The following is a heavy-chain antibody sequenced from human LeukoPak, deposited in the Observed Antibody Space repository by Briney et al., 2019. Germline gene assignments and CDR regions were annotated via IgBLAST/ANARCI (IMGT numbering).Heavy chain of an antibody. CDR3: ARELDELPSY. J-gene: IGHJ4*02. CDR1: GGSISSGSYY. CDR2: IYTSGST. D-gene: IGHD2-15*01. Sequence: PSQTLSLTCTVSGGSISSGSYYWSWIRQPAGMGLEWIGRIYTSGSTNYNPSLKSRVTISVDTSKNQFSLKLSSVTAADTAVYYCARELDELPSYWGQGTLVTVSS. V-gene: IGHV4-61*02.